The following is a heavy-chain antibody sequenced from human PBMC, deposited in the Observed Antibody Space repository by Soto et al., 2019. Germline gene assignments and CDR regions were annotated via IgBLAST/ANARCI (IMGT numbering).Heavy chain of an antibody. CDR2: ISGSGDFT. V-gene: IGHV3-23*01. CDR1: GFTLSSXA. D-gene: IGHD3-3*01. CDR3: ARGPTIFGVGVDAFDI. Sequence: EVQMLESGGGLVQPGGSLRXSXAAXGFTLSSXALSWVRQAPGKGLEWVSGISGSGDFTFDADSVRGRFTISRDNSMNTLYLQMNSLRVEDTAVYYCARGPTIFGVGVDAFDIWGQGTMATVSS. J-gene: IGHJ3*02.